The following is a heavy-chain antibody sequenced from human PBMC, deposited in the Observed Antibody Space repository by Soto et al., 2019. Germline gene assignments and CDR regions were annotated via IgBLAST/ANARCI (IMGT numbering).Heavy chain of an antibody. CDR1: GFTFDDYA. D-gene: IGHD3-22*01. CDR3: AKEVGSYDSSGYYYVNYFDY. V-gene: IGHV3-9*01. CDR2: ISWNSGSI. J-gene: IGHJ4*02. Sequence: GGSLRLSCAASGFTFDDYAMHWVRQAPGKGLEWVSGISWNSGSIGYADSAKGRFTISRDNAKNSLYLQMNSLRAEDTALYYCAKEVGSYDSSGYYYVNYFDYWGQGTLVTVSS.